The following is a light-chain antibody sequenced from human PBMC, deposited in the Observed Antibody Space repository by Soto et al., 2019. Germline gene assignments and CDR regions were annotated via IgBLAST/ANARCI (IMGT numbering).Light chain of an antibody. CDR3: QQYGSSGT. CDR2: GTS. Sequence: EVVLTQSPGTLSLSPGERATLSCRASQSVGSSYLAWYQQKPGQAPRVLIYGTSSRATGIPDRFSGSGSGTDFTLTISRLEPEDFAVYYCQQYGSSGTFGQGTRLEIK. CDR1: QSVGSSY. J-gene: IGKJ5*01. V-gene: IGKV3-20*01.